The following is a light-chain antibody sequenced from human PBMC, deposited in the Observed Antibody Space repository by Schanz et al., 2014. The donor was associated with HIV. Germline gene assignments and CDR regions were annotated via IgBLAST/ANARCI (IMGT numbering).Light chain of an antibody. CDR3: QQYNSFSST. J-gene: IGKJ2*01. Sequence: IQMTQSPSTVSTSVGDRVTITCRASQTIGRLLAWYQQKPGRAPKLLIYQASTLETGVPSRFSGSGSGTSFTLTITSLQPDDFATYYCQQYNSFSSTFGQGTKLEIK. CDR1: QTIGRL. CDR2: QAS. V-gene: IGKV1-5*03.